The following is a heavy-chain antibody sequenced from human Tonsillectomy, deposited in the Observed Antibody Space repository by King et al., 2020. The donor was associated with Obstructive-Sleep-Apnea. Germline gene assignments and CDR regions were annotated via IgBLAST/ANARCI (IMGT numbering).Heavy chain of an antibody. V-gene: IGHV1-3*01. D-gene: IGHD1-14*01. CDR1: GYTFTSYA. J-gene: IGHJ4*02. Sequence: QLVQSGADVRKPGASVKVSCKTSGYTFTSYAVHWVRQAPGQRLEWMGWVNAGNGNTKYSEKFQGRVSITRDTSATTAYMELSSLRSEETAVYYCATGSRMDYWGQGTLVTVSS. CDR2: VNAGNGNT. CDR3: ATGSRMDY.